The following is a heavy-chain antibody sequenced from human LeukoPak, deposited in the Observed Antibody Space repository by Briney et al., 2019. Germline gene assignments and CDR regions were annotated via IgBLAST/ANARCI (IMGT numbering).Heavy chain of an antibody. CDR1: GFTFSTYN. CDR3: ARGLVGVSAAFDI. J-gene: IGHJ3*02. D-gene: IGHD1-26*01. Sequence: LPGRSLRLSCEASGFTFSTYNFHWVRQAPGKGLEWVAVISNDGKNENYADFVKGRFTVSRDNSKNTLFLQMSTLRPEDTAVYHCARGLVGVSAAFDIWGQGTLVTVSS. V-gene: IGHV3-30*04. CDR2: ISNDGKNE.